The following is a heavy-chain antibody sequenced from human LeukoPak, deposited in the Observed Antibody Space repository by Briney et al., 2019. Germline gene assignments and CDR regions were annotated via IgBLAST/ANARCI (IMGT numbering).Heavy chain of an antibody. Sequence: ASVKVSCKASGYSFSDYYVHWVQQAPGKGLEWMGRVEPADGETIYAAKFQGRVTMTADTSTDTAYMELSSLRSEDTALYFCAISVWELPFDFWGQGTLVTVSS. V-gene: IGHV1-69-2*01. CDR1: GYSFSDYY. CDR3: AISVWELPFDF. D-gene: IGHD1-26*01. J-gene: IGHJ4*02. CDR2: VEPADGET.